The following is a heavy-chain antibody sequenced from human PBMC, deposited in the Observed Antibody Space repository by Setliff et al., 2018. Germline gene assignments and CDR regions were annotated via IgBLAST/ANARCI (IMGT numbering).Heavy chain of an antibody. D-gene: IGHD6-19*01. V-gene: IGHV5-51*01. CDR1: GYSFTSYW. Sequence: ESLKLSCKGSGYSFTSYWIGWVRQMPGKGLEWMGIIYPGDSDTRYSPSFQGQVTISADKSISTAYLQWSSLKASDTAMYYCARQAVAGSDAFDIWGQGTMVTVSS. J-gene: IGHJ3*02. CDR3: ARQAVAGSDAFDI. CDR2: IYPGDSDT.